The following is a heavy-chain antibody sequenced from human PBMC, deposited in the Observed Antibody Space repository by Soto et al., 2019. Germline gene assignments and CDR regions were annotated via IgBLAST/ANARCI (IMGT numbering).Heavy chain of an antibody. Sequence: QVQLQESGPGLVKPSQTLSLTCTVSGGSISSSGYYWNLLRQHPGKGLELIGYIYYSGSTSYNPSLESRVTISVDTSKNQSSLKLSSVTAADTAVYYCASMLGATIVDCCGQGTLVTVSS. D-gene: IGHD5-12*01. J-gene: IGHJ4*02. CDR3: ASMLGATIVDC. V-gene: IGHV4-31*03. CDR1: GGSISSSGYY. CDR2: IYYSGST.